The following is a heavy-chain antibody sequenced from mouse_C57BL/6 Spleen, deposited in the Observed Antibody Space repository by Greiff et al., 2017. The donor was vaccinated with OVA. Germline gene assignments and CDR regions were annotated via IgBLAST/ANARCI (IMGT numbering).Heavy chain of an antibody. CDR3: AGGNYVFAY. CDR2: ISGGGGNT. Sequence: EVKVVESGGGLVKPGGSLKLSCAASGFTFSSYTMSWVRQTPEKRLEWVATISGGGGNTYYPDSVKGRFTISRDNAKNTLYLQMSSLRSEDTALYYCAGGNYVFAYWGQGTLVTVSA. J-gene: IGHJ3*01. V-gene: IGHV5-9*01. D-gene: IGHD2-1*01. CDR1: GFTFSSYT.